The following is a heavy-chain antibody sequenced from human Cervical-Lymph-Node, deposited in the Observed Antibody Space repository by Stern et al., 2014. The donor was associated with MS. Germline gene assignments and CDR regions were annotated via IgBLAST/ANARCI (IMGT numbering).Heavy chain of an antibody. CDR1: GDSISSYTHY. CDR2: VYYSGAT. Sequence: LQLQESGPGLVKPSETLSLTCAVSGDSISSYTHYWAWIRQPPGKGLEWIGSVYYSGATYYNPSLKSPVPISVNTSKTHFSLGLNSVTAADTAVYYCAKHACTGAACPFDLWGQGTLVTVSS. D-gene: IGHD2-8*02. CDR3: AKHACTGAACPFDL. V-gene: IGHV4-39*01. J-gene: IGHJ4*02.